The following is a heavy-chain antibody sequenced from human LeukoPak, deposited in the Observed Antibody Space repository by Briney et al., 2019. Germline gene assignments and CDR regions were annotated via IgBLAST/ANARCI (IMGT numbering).Heavy chain of an antibody. V-gene: IGHV1-69*05. J-gene: IGHJ6*03. CDR3: ARVDRYHFYLDV. CDR1: GGTFSSYT. CDR2: IMPLFNTP. Sequence: ASVKASCKASGGTFSSYTITWVRQAPGQGLEWMGGIMPLFNTPNYAQQFQGRVTITTDESTSTAYMELSSLRFEDTAMYYCARVDRYHFYLDVWGKGTTVTVSS.